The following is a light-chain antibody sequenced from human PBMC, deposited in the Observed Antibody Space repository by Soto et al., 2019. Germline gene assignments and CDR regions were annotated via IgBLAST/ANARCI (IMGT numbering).Light chain of an antibody. CDR1: QSVSSN. CDR2: GAS. J-gene: IGKJ1*01. V-gene: IGKV3-15*01. CDR3: QQYNNWPRT. Sequence: EIVMTQSPATLSVSPGERATLSCRASQSVSSNLVWYQQKPGQAPRLLIYGASTRATGIPARFSGSGSGTEFTLTMSSLQSEDFAVYYCQQYNNWPRTFGQGTKVEIK.